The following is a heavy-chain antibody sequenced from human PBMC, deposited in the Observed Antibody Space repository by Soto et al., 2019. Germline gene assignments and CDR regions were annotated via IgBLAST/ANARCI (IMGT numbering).Heavy chain of an antibody. Sequence: GGSLRLSCAASGFTFSNAWMSWVRQAPGKGLEWVGRIKSKTDGGTTDYAAPVKGRFTISRDDSKNTLYLQMNSLKTEDTAVYYCAREAARPYYYYYGMDVWGQGTTVTVSS. V-gene: IGHV3-15*01. CDR3: AREAARPYYYYYGMDV. CDR1: GFTFSNAW. J-gene: IGHJ6*02. D-gene: IGHD6-6*01. CDR2: IKSKTDGGTT.